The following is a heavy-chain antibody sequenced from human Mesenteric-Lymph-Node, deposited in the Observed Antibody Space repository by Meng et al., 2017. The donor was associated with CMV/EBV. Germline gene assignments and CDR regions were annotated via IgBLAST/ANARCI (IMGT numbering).Heavy chain of an antibody. Sequence: GESLKISCAASGFTFSSYAIHWVRQAPGKGLEWVALISNDGSNKYYAGSVKGRFTISRDNSKNTLHLQMNSLRAEDTAVYYCARVKFQKITGTTLYYYYYGMDVWGQGTTVTVSS. V-gene: IGHV3-30*04. CDR1: GFTFSSYA. CDR2: ISNDGSNK. J-gene: IGHJ6*02. CDR3: ARVKFQKITGTTLYYYYYGMDV. D-gene: IGHD1-7*01.